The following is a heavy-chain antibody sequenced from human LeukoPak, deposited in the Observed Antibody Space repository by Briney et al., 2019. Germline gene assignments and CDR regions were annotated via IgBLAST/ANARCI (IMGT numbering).Heavy chain of an antibody. D-gene: IGHD3-22*01. CDR2: INPSGGST. V-gene: IGHV1-46*01. CDR1: GYAFTSYY. Sequence: ASVKVSCKASGYAFTSYYMHWVRQAPGQGLEWMGIINPSGGSTSYAQKFQGRVTMTRDTSISTAYMELSRLRSDDTAVYYCARDSPEHYYDSSGYYYWGQGTLVTVSS. CDR3: ARDSPEHYYDSSGYYY. J-gene: IGHJ4*02.